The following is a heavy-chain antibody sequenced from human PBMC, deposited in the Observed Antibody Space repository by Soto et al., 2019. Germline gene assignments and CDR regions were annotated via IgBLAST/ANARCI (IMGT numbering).Heavy chain of an antibody. D-gene: IGHD3-16*01. CDR2: ISAYNGNT. CDR1: GYTFTSYA. V-gene: IGHV1-18*01. J-gene: IGHJ4*02. Sequence: QVQLVQSGVEVKKPGASVKVSCKASGYTFTSYAISWVRQAPGQGLEWMGWISAYNGNTNYAQNLRGRVTMTTDASTSTAYMELRSLRYDDTAMYYCARDFTGWPLDGVDSWGQGTQVTVSS. CDR3: ARDFTGWPLDGVDS.